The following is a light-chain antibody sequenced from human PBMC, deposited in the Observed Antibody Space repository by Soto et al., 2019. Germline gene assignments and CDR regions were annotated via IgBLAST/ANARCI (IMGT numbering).Light chain of an antibody. V-gene: IGKV1-33*01. Sequence: DFQMTQSPSSLSAPAGDRVTITCQASPDIRNHFNWYQQKPGKAPKLLIYDASNLQTGVPSRFSGSGSGTDFTFTISSLQPEDIATYYCQQGVAFGLGTKVNI. CDR1: PDIRNH. J-gene: IGKJ3*01. CDR3: QQGVA. CDR2: DAS.